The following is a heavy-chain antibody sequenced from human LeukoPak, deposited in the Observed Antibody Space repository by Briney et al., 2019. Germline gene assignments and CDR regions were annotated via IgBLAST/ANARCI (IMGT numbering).Heavy chain of an antibody. D-gene: IGHD6-19*01. V-gene: IGHV1-18*01. CDR3: ARDRPIAVAGTRRYDY. J-gene: IGHJ4*02. Sequence: ASVKVSCKASGYTFTSYGFSWVRQAPGQGLEWMGWISAYNGNTNYAQKLQGRVTMTTDTSTSTAYMELRSLRSDDTAVYYCARDRPIAVAGTRRYDYWGQGTLVTVSS. CDR2: ISAYNGNT. CDR1: GYTFTSYG.